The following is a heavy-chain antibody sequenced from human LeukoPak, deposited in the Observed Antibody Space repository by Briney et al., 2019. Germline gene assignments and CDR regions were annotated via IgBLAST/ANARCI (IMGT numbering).Heavy chain of an antibody. D-gene: IGHD4-11*01. J-gene: IGHJ6*02. CDR2: IYYSGST. CDR1: GGSISSYY. CDR3: ARHYEATVFYYGMDV. Sequence: PSETLSLTCTVSGGSISSYYWGWIRQPPGKGLEWIGSIYYSGSTYYNPSLKSRVTISVDTSKNQFSLKLSSVTAADTAVYYCARHYEATVFYYGMDVWGQGTTVTVSS. V-gene: IGHV4-39*01.